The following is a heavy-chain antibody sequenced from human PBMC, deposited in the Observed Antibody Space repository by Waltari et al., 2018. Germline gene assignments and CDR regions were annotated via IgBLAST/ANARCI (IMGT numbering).Heavy chain of an antibody. D-gene: IGHD3-22*01. Sequence: QVQLQESGPGLVKPSQTLSLTCPVSGGSISSGGYYWSWIRQPPGKGLEWIGYIYYSGSTYYNPSLKSRVTISVDTSKNQFSLKLSSVTAADTAVYYCARGYYYDSSGPEYYFDYWGQGTLVTVSS. V-gene: IGHV4-31*03. CDR3: ARGYYYDSSGPEYYFDY. J-gene: IGHJ4*02. CDR1: GGSISSGGYY. CDR2: IYYSGST.